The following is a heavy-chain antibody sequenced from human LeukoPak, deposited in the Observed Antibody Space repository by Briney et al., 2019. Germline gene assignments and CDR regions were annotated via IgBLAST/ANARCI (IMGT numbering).Heavy chain of an antibody. Sequence: PSETLSLTCAVYGGSFSGYYWSWIRQPPGKGLEWIGEINHSGSTNYNPSLKSRVTISVDTSKNQFSLKLSSVTAADTAVYYCARCKDQWLDIDYWGQGTLVTVSS. V-gene: IGHV4-34*01. CDR3: ARCKDQWLDIDY. CDR1: GGSFSGYY. J-gene: IGHJ4*02. D-gene: IGHD6-19*01. CDR2: INHSGST.